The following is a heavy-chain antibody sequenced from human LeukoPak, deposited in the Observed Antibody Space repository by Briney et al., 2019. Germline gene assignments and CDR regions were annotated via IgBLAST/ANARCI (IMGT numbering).Heavy chain of an antibody. D-gene: IGHD6-19*01. CDR2: IYYSGST. V-gene: IGHV4-59*01. J-gene: IGHJ4*02. CDR3: ARNIEWLALDY. Sequence: SETLSLTCTVSGGSISSYYWSWIRQPPGKGLEWIGYIYYSGSTNYNPSLKSRVTISVDTSKNQFSLKLSPVTAADTAVYYCARNIEWLALDYWGQGTLVTVSS. CDR1: GGSISSYY.